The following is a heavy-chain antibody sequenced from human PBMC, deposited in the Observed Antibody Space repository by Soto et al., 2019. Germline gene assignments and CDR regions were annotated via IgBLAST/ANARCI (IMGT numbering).Heavy chain of an antibody. Sequence: EVQLVESGGGLVKPGGSLRLSCAASGFTFSSYSMNWVRQAPGKGLEWVSSISSSSSYIYYADSVKGRFTISRDNAKNSLYLQMNSLRAEDTAVYYCARDSGCSGGSCYAHYYYYGMDVWGQGTTVTVSS. V-gene: IGHV3-21*01. CDR1: GFTFSSYS. CDR3: ARDSGCSGGSCYAHYYYYGMDV. CDR2: ISSSSSYI. D-gene: IGHD2-15*01. J-gene: IGHJ6*02.